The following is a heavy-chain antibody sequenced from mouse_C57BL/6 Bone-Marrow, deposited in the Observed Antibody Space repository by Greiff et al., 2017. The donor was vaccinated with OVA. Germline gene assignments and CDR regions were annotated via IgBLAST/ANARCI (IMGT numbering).Heavy chain of an antibody. CDR1: GYTFTSYW. Sequence: QVQLQQPGAELVKPGASVKVSCKASGYTFTSYWMHWVKQRPGQGLEWIGRIHPSDSDPNYNQKFKGKATLTVDKSSSTAYMQLSSLTSEDSAVYYCAIRRITTVVDYFDYWGQGTTLTVSS. J-gene: IGHJ2*01. V-gene: IGHV1-74*01. CDR3: AIRRITTVVDYFDY. CDR2: IHPSDSDP. D-gene: IGHD1-1*01.